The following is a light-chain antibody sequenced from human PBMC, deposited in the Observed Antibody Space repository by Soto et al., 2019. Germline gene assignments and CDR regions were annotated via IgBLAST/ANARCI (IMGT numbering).Light chain of an antibody. CDR1: QSISSY. Sequence: DIQMTQSPSSLSASVGDRVTITCRASQSISSYLNWYQQKPGKAPNLLIYGASSLQSGVPSRFXGSGSGTDFTLTISSLQPEDSATYYCQQSYSTPRWTFGQGTKVEIK. J-gene: IGKJ1*01. CDR3: QQSYSTPRWT. CDR2: GAS. V-gene: IGKV1-39*01.